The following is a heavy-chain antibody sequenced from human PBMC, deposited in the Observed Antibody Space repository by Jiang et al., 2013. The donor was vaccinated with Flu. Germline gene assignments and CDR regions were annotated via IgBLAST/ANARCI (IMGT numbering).Heavy chain of an antibody. CDR2: ISYDGSNK. J-gene: IGHJ4*02. Sequence: HWVRQAPGKGLEWVAVISYDGSNKYYADSVKGRFTISRDNSKNTLYLQMNSLRAEDTAVYYCARDIPDGSGSYDYWGQGTLVTVSS. CDR3: ARDIPDGSGSYDY. D-gene: IGHD3-10*01. V-gene: IGHV3-30*01.